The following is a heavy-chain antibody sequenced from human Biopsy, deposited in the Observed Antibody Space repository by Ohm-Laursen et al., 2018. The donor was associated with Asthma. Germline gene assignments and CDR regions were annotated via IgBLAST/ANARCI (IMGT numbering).Heavy chain of an antibody. CDR2: ISSLSRYK. CDR1: GFTFRSYD. Sequence: SLRLSCAAAGFTFRSYDMHWVRQAPGKGLEWVSSISSLSRYKYYSDSLRGRVTISRDNAKSSLHLQMSSLRAEDTAVYFCARDFTIGSGSPFHFWGPGTLVTVSS. CDR3: ARDFTIGSGSPFHF. V-gene: IGHV3-21*01. D-gene: IGHD3-10*01. J-gene: IGHJ4*01.